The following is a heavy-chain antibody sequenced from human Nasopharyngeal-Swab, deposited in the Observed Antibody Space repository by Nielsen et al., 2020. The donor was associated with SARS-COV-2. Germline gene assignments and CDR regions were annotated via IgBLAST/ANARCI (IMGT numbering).Heavy chain of an antibody. J-gene: IGHJ6*02. CDR1: GFTFSSYA. Sequence: GESLKISCAASGFTFSSYAIRWVRQAPGKGLEWVSSISSSSSYIYYADSVKGRFTISRDNAKNSLYLQMNSLRAEDTAVYYCARDGLDYDFWSAYFMDVWGQGTTVTVSS. CDR3: ARDGLDYDFWSAYFMDV. CDR2: ISSSSSYI. D-gene: IGHD3-3*01. V-gene: IGHV3-21*01.